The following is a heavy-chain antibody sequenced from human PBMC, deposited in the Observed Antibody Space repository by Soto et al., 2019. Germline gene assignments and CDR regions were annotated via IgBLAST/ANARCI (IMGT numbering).Heavy chain of an antibody. J-gene: IGHJ4*02. CDR1: GFTFSSYG. CDR3: AKDRGTSGEFDY. D-gene: IGHD3-10*01. Sequence: GGSLRLSCAASGFTFSSYGMHWVRQAPGKGLEWVAVISYDGSNKYYADSVKGRFTISRDNSKNTLYLQMNSLRAEDTAVYYCAKDRGTSGEFDYWGQGTLVT. V-gene: IGHV3-30*18. CDR2: ISYDGSNK.